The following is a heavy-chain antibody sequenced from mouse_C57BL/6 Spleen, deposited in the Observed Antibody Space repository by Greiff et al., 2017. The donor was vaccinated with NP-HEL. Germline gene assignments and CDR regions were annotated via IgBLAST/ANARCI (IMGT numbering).Heavy chain of an antibody. CDR3: TKGDTTVAYWYFDV. J-gene: IGHJ1*03. CDR1: GFNIKDYY. Sequence: EVQLQQSGAELVRPGASVKLSCTASGFNIKDYYMHWVKQRPEQGLEWIGRIDPEDGDTEYAPKFQGKATMTADTSSNTAYLQLSSLTSEDTAVYYCTKGDTTVAYWYFDVWGTGTTVTVSS. CDR2: IDPEDGDT. V-gene: IGHV14-1*01. D-gene: IGHD1-1*01.